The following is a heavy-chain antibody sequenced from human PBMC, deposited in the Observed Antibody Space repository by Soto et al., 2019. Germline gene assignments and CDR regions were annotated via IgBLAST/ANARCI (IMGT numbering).Heavy chain of an antibody. CDR2: IDPSDSYT. CDR3: ARARILTGYYVNYYGMDV. CDR1: GYSFTSYW. D-gene: IGHD3-9*01. J-gene: IGHJ6*02. Sequence: GESLKISCKGSGYSFTSYWISWVRQMPGKGLEWMGRIDPSDSYTNYSPSFQGHVTISADKSTSTAYLQWSSLKASDTAMYYCARARILTGYYVNYYGMDVWGQGTTVTVSS. V-gene: IGHV5-10-1*01.